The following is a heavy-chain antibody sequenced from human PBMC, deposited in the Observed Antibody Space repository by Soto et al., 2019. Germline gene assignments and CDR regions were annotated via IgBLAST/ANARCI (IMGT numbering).Heavy chain of an antibody. V-gene: IGHV3-49*04. CDR2: IRSKTYGGTT. D-gene: IGHD3-3*01. CDR1: GFTFGDYP. Sequence: EVQLVESGGGLVQPGRSLRLSCTASGFTFGDYPMSWVRQAPGKGLEWVGFIRSKTYGGTTQYAASVKGRFTISRDDSKSIAYLQMNSLKTEDTAVYYCTRLGGGPAAFDYWGQGTLVTVSS. J-gene: IGHJ4*02. CDR3: TRLGGGPAAFDY.